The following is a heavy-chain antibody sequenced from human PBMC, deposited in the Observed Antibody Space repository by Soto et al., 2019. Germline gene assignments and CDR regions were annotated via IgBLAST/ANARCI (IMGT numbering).Heavy chain of an antibody. CDR2: IRGRGGNT. CDR1: GFTFGYEG. CDR3: AESYDSSGSYYHYVQH. Sequence: GGSLRLSCPSYGFTFGYEGMTGVRQAGEEVLEWGSAIRGRGGNTYYADSLKGRFTISRDNSKNTLYLQMNSLRAEDTAVYYCAESYDSSGSYYHYVQHWGQGTLVTVS. V-gene: IGHV3-23*01. D-gene: IGHD3-22*01. J-gene: IGHJ1*01.